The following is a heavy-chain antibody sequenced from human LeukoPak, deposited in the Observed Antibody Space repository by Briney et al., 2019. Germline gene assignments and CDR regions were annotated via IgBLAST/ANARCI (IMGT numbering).Heavy chain of an antibody. CDR3: ARESSSLLWFGELSAGFDY. CDR1: GFIFSDYG. V-gene: IGHV3-33*08. Sequence: PGGSLRLSCAASGFIFSDYGMHWVRQAPGKGLEWVAVIWNNGNNRYADSVRGRFTISRDNSKNTLYLQMNSLRVEDTAVYNCARESSSLLWFGELSAGFDYWGQGTLVTVSS. D-gene: IGHD3-10*01. CDR2: IWNNGNNR. J-gene: IGHJ4*02.